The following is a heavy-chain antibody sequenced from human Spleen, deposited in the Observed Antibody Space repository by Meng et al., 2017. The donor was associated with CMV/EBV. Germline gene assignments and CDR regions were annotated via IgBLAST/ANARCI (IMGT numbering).Heavy chain of an antibody. J-gene: IGHJ4*02. CDR2: ISYDGSNK. CDR1: GSRFSRND. CDR3: AKDYRRGISGRFGY. V-gene: IGHV3-30*18. Sequence: ASGSRFSRNDMYWVRQAPGKGLEWVAVISYDGSNKYYADSVKGRFTISRDNSKNTLYLQMNSLRAEDTAVYYCAKDYRRGISGRFGYWGQGTLVTVSS. D-gene: IGHD1-26*01.